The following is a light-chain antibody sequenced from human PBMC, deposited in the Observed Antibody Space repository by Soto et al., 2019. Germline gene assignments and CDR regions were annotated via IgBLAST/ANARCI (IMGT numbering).Light chain of an antibody. CDR1: QTVSSNY. CDR3: QQYSLEPGT. J-gene: IGKJ4*01. Sequence: EIVLTQSPGTLSLSPGERATLSCRASQTVSSNYFAWYQQKPGQAPILLIDGASSRATGIPARFSGSGSGTYFTLTISSLEPEDFAVYFCQQYSLEPGTFGGGTKVEIK. V-gene: IGKV3-20*01. CDR2: GAS.